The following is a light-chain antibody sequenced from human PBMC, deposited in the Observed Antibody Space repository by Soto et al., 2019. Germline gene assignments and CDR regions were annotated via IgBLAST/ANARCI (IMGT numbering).Light chain of an antibody. CDR2: SNN. Sequence: QSVLTHPPSASGTPGQRVTISCSGISSNIGSNTVNWYQQLPGTAHKLLIYSNNQRPSGVPDRCSGSKSGTSASLAISGLQSEDEADYYCAAWDDSLNGWVFGGGTKVTVL. CDR1: SSNIGSNT. V-gene: IGLV1-44*01. CDR3: AAWDDSLNGWV. J-gene: IGLJ3*02.